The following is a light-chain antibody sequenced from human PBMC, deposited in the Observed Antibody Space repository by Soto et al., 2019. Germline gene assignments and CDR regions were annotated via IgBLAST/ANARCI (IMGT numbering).Light chain of an antibody. CDR1: SSDVGDYNY. CDR2: EVS. CDR3: SSYTSANTLV. J-gene: IGLJ2*01. V-gene: IGLV2-14*01. Sequence: QSALTQPASVSGSPGQSITISCTGTSSDVGDYNYVSWYQQHPGKAPKLMIYEVSNRPSGVSNRFSGSKSGNTASLTISGLQPEDEAHYYCSSYTSANTLVFGGGTKLTVL.